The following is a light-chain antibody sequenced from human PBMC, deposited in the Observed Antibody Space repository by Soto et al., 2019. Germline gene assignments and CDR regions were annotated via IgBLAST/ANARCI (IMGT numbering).Light chain of an antibody. CDR2: GAS. Sequence: EIVLTQSPGTLSWSPGERATLSCRASQSVSSSYLAWYQQKPGQAPRLLIYGASSRATGIPDRFSGSGSGTDFPLTISRLEPEDFAVYYCQQYGSSPTWTFGQGTKVEIK. CDR3: QQYGSSPTWT. V-gene: IGKV3-20*01. J-gene: IGKJ1*01. CDR1: QSVSSSY.